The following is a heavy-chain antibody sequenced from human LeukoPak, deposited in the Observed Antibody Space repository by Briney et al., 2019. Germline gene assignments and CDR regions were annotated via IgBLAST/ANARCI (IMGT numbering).Heavy chain of an antibody. CDR1: GGSFSGYY. V-gene: IGHV4-34*01. CDR2: INHSGST. J-gene: IGHJ5*02. Sequence: PSETLSLTCAVYGGSFSGYYWSWIRQPPGKGLEWIGEINHSGSTNYNPSLGSRVTISVDTSKNQFSLKLSSVTAADTAVYYCARGPRITMVRGVIIPNWFDPWGQGTLVTVSS. CDR3: ARGPRITMVRGVIIPNWFDP. D-gene: IGHD3-10*01.